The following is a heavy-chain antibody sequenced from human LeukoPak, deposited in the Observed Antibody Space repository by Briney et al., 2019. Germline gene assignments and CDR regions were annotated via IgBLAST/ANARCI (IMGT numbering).Heavy chain of an antibody. CDR2: ISGSGGTT. J-gene: IGHJ4*02. Sequence: GGSLRLSCAASGFTYSNYAMSWVRQAPGKGLEWVSAISGSGGTTYYSDSVKGRFTISRDNSKNTLYLQMNSLRAEDTAVYYCARRAGAYSHPYDYWGQGTLVTVSS. CDR1: GFTYSNYA. V-gene: IGHV3-23*01. CDR3: ARRAGAYSHPYDY. D-gene: IGHD4/OR15-4a*01.